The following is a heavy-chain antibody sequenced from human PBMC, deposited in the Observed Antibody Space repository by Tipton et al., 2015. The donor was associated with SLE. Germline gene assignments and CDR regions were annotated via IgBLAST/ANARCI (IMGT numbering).Heavy chain of an antibody. CDR3: VDVDKC. Sequence: SLRLSCTASGFAFNSYNMNWVRQAPGKGLEWLSYIRSMSSDTNYADSVKGRFTISRDIAKNSLYLEMNSLRVEDTAVHYCVDVDKCWGQGTLVTVSS. V-gene: IGHV3-21*05. D-gene: IGHD3-16*01. CDR1: GFAFNSYN. CDR2: IRSMSSDT. J-gene: IGHJ1*01.